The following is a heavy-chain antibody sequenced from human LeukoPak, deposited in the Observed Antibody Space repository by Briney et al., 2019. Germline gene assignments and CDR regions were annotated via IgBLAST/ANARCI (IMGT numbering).Heavy chain of an antibody. J-gene: IGHJ3*02. CDR2: IYYSGST. CDR1: GGSISSSSYY. CDR3: AREDYYDSSGYPKGDAFDI. V-gene: IGHV4-39*02. D-gene: IGHD3-22*01. Sequence: SETLSLTCTVSGGSISSSSYYWGWIRQPPGKGLEWIGSIYYSGSTYYNPSLKSRVTISVDTSKNQFSLKLSSVTAADTAVYYCAREDYYDSSGYPKGDAFDIWGQGTMVTVSS.